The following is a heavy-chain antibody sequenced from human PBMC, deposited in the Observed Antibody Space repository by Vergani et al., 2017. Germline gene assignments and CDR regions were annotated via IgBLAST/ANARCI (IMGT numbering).Heavy chain of an antibody. CDR1: GFPLSTSGMC. D-gene: IGHD3-3*01. Sequence: QVTLRESGPGLVKPTQTLTLTCTFSGFPLSTSGMCVSWIRQPPGKAMEGLALIDWDDDKYYSTSLKTRLTISKDTSKNQVVLTMTNMDPVDTATYYCARGSGYYYYYYMDVWGKGTTVTVSS. CDR3: ARGSGYYYYYYMDV. V-gene: IGHV2-70*01. J-gene: IGHJ6*03. CDR2: IDWDDDK.